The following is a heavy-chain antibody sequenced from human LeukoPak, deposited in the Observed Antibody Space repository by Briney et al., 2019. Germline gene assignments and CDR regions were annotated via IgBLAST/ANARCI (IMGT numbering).Heavy chain of an antibody. CDR3: ARDFMAPNDAFDI. CDR2: INPSGGST. Sequence: ASVKVSCKASGYTFTSYYVHWLRQAPGQGLEWMGIINPSGGSTSYAQKFQGRVTMTRDTSTSTVYMELSSLRSEDTAVYYCARDFMAPNDAFDIWGQGTMVTVSS. D-gene: IGHD3-10*01. V-gene: IGHV1-46*01. J-gene: IGHJ3*02. CDR1: GYTFTSYY.